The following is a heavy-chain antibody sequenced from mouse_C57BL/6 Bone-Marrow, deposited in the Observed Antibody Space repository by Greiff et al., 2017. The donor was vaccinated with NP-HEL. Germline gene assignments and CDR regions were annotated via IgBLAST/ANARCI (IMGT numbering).Heavy chain of an antibody. CDR3: ARLRDYGSSFRGYAMDY. V-gene: IGHV1-52*01. CDR2: IDPSDSET. D-gene: IGHD1-1*01. CDR1: GYTFTSYW. J-gene: IGHJ4*01. Sequence: QVQLQQSGAELVRPGSSVKLSCKASGYTFTSYWMHWVKQRPIQGLEWIGNIDPSDSETHYNQKFKDKATLTVDKSSSTAYMQLSSLTSEDSAVYYCARLRDYGSSFRGYAMDYWGQGTSVTVSS.